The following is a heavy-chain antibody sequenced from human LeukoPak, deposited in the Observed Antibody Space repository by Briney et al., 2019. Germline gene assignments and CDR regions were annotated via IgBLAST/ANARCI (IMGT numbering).Heavy chain of an antibody. CDR2: MNPNSGNT. V-gene: IGHV1-8*01. CDR3: ARGLSGAPGDFDY. CDR1: VYTFTSYD. Sequence: ASAKVSCKASVYTFTSYDINWVRQATGQGLEWMGWMNPNSGNTGYAQKFQGRVTMTRNTSISTAYMELSSLRSEDTAVYYCARGLSGAPGDFDYWGQGTLVTVSS. J-gene: IGHJ4*02. D-gene: IGHD3-10*01.